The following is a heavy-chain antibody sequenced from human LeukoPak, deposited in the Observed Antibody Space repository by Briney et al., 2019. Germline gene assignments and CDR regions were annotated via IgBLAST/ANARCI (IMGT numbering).Heavy chain of an antibody. J-gene: IGHJ2*01. CDR3: ARSLVLIAVANWYFDL. V-gene: IGHV3-20*04. Sequence: GGSLRLSCAASGFTFSSYSMNWVRQAPGKGLEWVSGINWNGGSTGYADSVKGRFTISRDNAKNSLYLQMSSLRAEDTALHYCARSLVLIAVANWYFDLWGRGTLVTVSS. D-gene: IGHD6-19*01. CDR1: GFTFSSYS. CDR2: INWNGGST.